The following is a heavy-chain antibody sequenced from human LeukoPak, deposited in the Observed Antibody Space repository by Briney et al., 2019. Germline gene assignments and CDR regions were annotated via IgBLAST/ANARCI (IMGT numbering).Heavy chain of an antibody. CDR3: ARAKDNYRGNDAFDI. J-gene: IGHJ3*02. CDR2: IYFTGGT. D-gene: IGHD4/OR15-4a*01. Sequence: PSETLSLTCIVSGGSISSYYWSWIRQPAGKGLEWIGRIYFTGGTNYNPSLKSRVTMSVDTSKNQFSLKLTSVTAADTAVYYCARAKDNYRGNDAFDIWGQGTMVTVSS. V-gene: IGHV4-4*07. CDR1: GGSISSYY.